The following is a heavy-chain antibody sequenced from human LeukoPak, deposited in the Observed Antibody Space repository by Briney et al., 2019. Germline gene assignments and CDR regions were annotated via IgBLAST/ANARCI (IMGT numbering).Heavy chain of an antibody. CDR2: INPGDGAA. V-gene: IGHV1-46*01. J-gene: IGHJ5*02. CDR3: ARSKTPRSSTIFGVVIKGGVFDP. D-gene: IGHD3-3*01. Sequence: ASVKVSCKASGYTFSTYYLHWLRQAPGQGLEWLGIINPGDGAASYAQKFQGRVTLTADTSTSTVYMELLSLRSEDTAIYYCARSKTPRSSTIFGVVIKGGVFDPWGQGTLVTVSS. CDR1: GYTFSTYY.